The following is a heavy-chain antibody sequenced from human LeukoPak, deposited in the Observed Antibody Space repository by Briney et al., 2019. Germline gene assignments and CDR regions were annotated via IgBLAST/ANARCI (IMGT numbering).Heavy chain of an antibody. D-gene: IGHD2-15*01. J-gene: IGHJ6*03. CDR2: IYYSGST. V-gene: IGHV4-30-4*08. Sequence: TLSLTCTVSGGSISSGDYYWSWIRQPPGKGLEWIGYIYYSGSTYYNPSLKSRVTISVDTSKNQFSLKLSSVTAADTAVYYCARELRYCSGGSCYDYYYYYYMDVWGKGTTVTVSS. CDR3: ARELRYCSGGSCYDYYYYYYMDV. CDR1: GGSISSGDYY.